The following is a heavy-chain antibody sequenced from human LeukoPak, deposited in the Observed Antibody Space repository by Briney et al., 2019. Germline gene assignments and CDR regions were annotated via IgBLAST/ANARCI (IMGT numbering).Heavy chain of an antibody. CDR3: ARGRDSGYDWYYYDSSGYYYFDY. Sequence: PSETLSLTCTVSGGSISSYYWSWIRQPAGKGLEWIGRIYTSGSTNYNPSLKSRVTMSVDTSKNQFSLKLSSVTAADTAVYYCARGRDSGYDWYYYDSSGYYYFDYWGQGTLVTVSS. CDR2: IYTSGST. D-gene: IGHD3-22*01. V-gene: IGHV4-4*07. CDR1: GGSISSYY. J-gene: IGHJ4*02.